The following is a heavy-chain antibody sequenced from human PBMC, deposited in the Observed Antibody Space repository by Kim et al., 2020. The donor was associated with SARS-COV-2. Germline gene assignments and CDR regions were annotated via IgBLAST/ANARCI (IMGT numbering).Heavy chain of an antibody. V-gene: IGHV3-7*01. CDR1: GFTFSSYW. CDR2: IKQDGSEK. D-gene: IGHD6-19*01. J-gene: IGHJ6*02. CDR3: ARDGIAVAGSANSQYYYYGMDV. Sequence: GGSLRLSCAASGFTFSSYWMSWVRQAPGKGLEWVANIKQDGSEKYYVDSVKGRFTISRDNAKNSLYLQMNSLRAEDTAVYYCARDGIAVAGSANSQYYYYGMDVWGQGTTVTVSS.